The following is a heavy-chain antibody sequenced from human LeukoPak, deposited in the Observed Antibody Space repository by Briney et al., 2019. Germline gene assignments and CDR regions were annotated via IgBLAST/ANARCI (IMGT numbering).Heavy chain of an antibody. Sequence: GGSLRLSCAASGFTFSSYGMHWVRQAPGKGLEWVAVISYDGSNKYYADSVKGRFTISRDNSKNTLYLQMNSLRAEDTAVYYCAKPELGYCSGGSCYSNYYYGMDVWGQGTTVTVSS. CDR3: AKPELGYCSGGSCYSNYYYGMDV. CDR2: ISYDGSNK. V-gene: IGHV3-30*18. CDR1: GFTFSSYG. J-gene: IGHJ6*02. D-gene: IGHD2-15*01.